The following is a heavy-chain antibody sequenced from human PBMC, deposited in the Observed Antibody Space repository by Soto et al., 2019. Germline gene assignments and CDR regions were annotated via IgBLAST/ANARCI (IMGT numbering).Heavy chain of an antibody. CDR3: AKDLYDYVWGSSSSSDY. D-gene: IGHD3-16*01. CDR1: GYTFTSYG. CDR2: ISAYNGNT. Sequence: ASVKVSCKASGYTFTSYGISWVRQAPGQGLEWMGWISAYNGNTNYAQKLQGRVTMTTDTSTSTAYMELRSLGSDDTAVYYCAKDLYDYVWGSSSSSDYWGQGTLVTVSS. V-gene: IGHV1-18*01. J-gene: IGHJ4*02.